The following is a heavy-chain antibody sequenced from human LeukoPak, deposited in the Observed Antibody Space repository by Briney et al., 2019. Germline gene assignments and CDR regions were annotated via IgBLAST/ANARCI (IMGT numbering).Heavy chain of an antibody. D-gene: IGHD6-19*01. CDR3: ARAVSGRFDY. J-gene: IGHJ4*02. CDR1: GGSMSPYH. Sequence: PSETLSLTCTVSGGSMSPYHWGWIRQPPGKGLEWTGYIYYSGSTNYNPSLKSRVTISVDTAKNQFSLKLSSVTAADTAIYYCARAVSGRFDYWGQGTLVTVSS. V-gene: IGHV4-59*08. CDR2: IYYSGST.